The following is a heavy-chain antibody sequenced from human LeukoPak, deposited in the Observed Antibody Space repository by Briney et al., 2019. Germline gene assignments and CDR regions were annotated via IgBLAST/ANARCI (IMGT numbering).Heavy chain of an antibody. CDR1: GGSISSGGYY. D-gene: IGHD4-17*01. V-gene: IGHV4-31*03. Sequence: SETLSLTCTVSGGSISSGGYYWSWIRQHPGKGLEWIGYIYYSGSTYYNPSLKSRVTISVDTSKNQFSLKLSSVTAADTAVYYCARDTDGDYRYFDCWGQGTLVTVSS. CDR3: ARDTDGDYRYFDC. J-gene: IGHJ4*02. CDR2: IYYSGST.